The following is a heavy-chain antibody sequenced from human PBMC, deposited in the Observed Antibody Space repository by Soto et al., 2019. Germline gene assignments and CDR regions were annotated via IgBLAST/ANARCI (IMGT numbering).Heavy chain of an antibody. Sequence: EVQLVESGGGLAQPGGSLRLSCAASGFTFSSDAMDWVRQAPGKGMEYVSGISSNGIGTYYASSVKGRFTISRVNPRDTVYLQMHSLRPEDMAVYYCARLALADYYYIDVWRKGTTVTVS. CDR1: GFTFSSDA. V-gene: IGHV3-64*01. J-gene: IGHJ6*03. CDR2: ISSNGIGT. CDR3: ARLALADYYYIDV. D-gene: IGHD2-21*01.